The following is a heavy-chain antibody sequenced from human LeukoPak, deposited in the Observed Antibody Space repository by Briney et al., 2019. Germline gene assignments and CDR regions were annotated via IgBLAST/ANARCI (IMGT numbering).Heavy chain of an antibody. CDR2: IYHSGST. CDR3: ARGVPYYYGSGSYGSDY. V-gene: IGHV4-4*02. D-gene: IGHD3-10*01. J-gene: IGHJ4*02. Sequence: SETLSLTRAVSGGSISSSNWWSWVRQPPGKGLEWIGEIYHSGSTNYNPSLKSRVTISVDKSKNQFSLKLSSVTAADTAVYYCARGVPYYYGSGSYGSDYWGQGTRVTVSS. CDR1: GGSISSSNW.